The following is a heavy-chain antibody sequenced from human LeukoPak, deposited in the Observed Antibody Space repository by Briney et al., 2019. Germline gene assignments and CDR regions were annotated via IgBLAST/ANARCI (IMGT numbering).Heavy chain of an antibody. Sequence: SETLCLTCTVSGVSISSVYWSWIRQPPGKGLEWIGYTYYSGGTNYSPSLKSRVTVSVDTSKNQFSLKLGSVTAADTAVYYCARTVHYSSGWSPTYYFDYWGQGTLVTVSS. J-gene: IGHJ4*02. D-gene: IGHD6-19*01. CDR2: TYYSGGT. CDR3: ARTVHYSSGWSPTYYFDY. V-gene: IGHV4-59*01. CDR1: GVSISSVY.